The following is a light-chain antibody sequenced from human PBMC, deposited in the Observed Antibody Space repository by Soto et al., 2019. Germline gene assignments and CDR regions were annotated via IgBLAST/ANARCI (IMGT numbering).Light chain of an antibody. J-gene: IGKJ1*01. Sequence: EIVLTQSPATLSLSPGERATLSCRASQSVSSYLAWYQQKPGQAPRLLIYVASNMATGIPARFSGSGSGTDFNLTISSLEPEDFAVYYCQQRSNWPPWTFGQGTKVEIK. CDR1: QSVSSY. CDR2: VAS. V-gene: IGKV3-11*01. CDR3: QQRSNWPPWT.